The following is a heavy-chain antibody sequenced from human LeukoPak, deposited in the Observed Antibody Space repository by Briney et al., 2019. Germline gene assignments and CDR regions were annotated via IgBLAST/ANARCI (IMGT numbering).Heavy chain of an antibody. CDR1: GFTFSNYG. J-gene: IGHJ4*02. Sequence: GGSLRLSCEASGFTFSNYGMNWVRQAPGKGLEWVSGISGSGGSTYYADSVKGRFIISRDNSKNTLYLQMNSLRAEDTAVYYCAKDIIIRTSAWYADYWGQGTLVTVSS. V-gene: IGHV3-23*01. D-gene: IGHD6-19*01. CDR3: AKDIIIRTSAWYADY. CDR2: ISGSGGST.